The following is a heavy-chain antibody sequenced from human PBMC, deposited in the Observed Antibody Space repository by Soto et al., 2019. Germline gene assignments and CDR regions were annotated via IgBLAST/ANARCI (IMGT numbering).Heavy chain of an antibody. Sequence: SGPTLVNPTQTLTLTCTFSGFSLSTSGVGVGWIRQPPGKALEWLALIYWNDDKRYSPSLKSRLTITKDTCKNQVVLTMTNMDPVDTATYYCAHRPSGWYRFDYWGQGTLVTVSS. D-gene: IGHD6-19*01. CDR1: GFSLSTSGVG. CDR2: IYWNDDK. V-gene: IGHV2-5*01. CDR3: AHRPSGWYRFDY. J-gene: IGHJ4*02.